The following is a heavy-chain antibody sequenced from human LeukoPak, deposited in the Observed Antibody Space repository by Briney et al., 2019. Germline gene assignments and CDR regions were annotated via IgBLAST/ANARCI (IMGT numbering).Heavy chain of an antibody. J-gene: IGHJ3*02. CDR1: GGSISSYH. CDR2: VHYSGTT. V-gene: IGHV4-59*01. D-gene: IGHD2-15*01. CDR3: ARELGYWSGGTCYSAHAFDI. Sequence: PSETLSLTCTVSGGSISSYHWNWIRQPPGKGLEWIGYVHYSGTTKYNPSLKSRVTMSVDTSKNQISLRVNSVTAADTAVYYCARELGYWSGGTCYSAHAFDIWGQGTMVTVSS.